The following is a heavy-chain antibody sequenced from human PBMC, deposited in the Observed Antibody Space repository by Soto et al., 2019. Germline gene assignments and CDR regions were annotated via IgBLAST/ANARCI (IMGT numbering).Heavy chain of an antibody. CDR3: ARSPLFYSARPMSDYYGMDV. V-gene: IGHV1-2*02. CDR1: GYTFTGYY. CDR2: INPNSGGT. Sequence: ASVKVSCKASGYTFTGYYMHWVRRAPGQGLEWMGWINPNSGGTNYAQKFQGRVTMTRDTSISTAYMELSRLRSDDTAVYYCARSPLFYSARPMSDYYGMDVWGQGTTVTASS. J-gene: IGHJ6*02. D-gene: IGHD6-6*01.